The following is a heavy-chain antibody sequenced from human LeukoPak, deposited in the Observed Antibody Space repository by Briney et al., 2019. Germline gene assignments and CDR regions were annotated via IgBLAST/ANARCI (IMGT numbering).Heavy chain of an antibody. D-gene: IGHD4-23*01. J-gene: IGHJ5*02. CDR3: ARGRGVYGGNSGVWFDP. Sequence: SETLSLTCAVYGGSFSGYYWSWIRQPPGKGLEWIGEINHSGSTNYNPSLKSRVTISVDMSKNQFSLKLSSVTAADTAVYYCARGRGVYGGNSGVWFDPWGQGTLVTVSS. CDR2: INHSGST. V-gene: IGHV4-34*01. CDR1: GGSFSGYY.